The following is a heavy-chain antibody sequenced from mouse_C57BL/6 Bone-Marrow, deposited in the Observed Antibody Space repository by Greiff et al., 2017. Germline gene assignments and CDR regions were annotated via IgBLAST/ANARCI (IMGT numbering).Heavy chain of an antibody. Sequence: EVQLVESGGGLVQSGRSLRLSCATSGFTFSDFYMEWVRQAPGKGLEWIAASRNKANDYTTEYSASVKGRFIVSRDTSQSILYLQMNALRAEDTAIYYCARDDDYYGYAMDYWGQGTSVTVSS. CDR2: SRNKANDYTT. D-gene: IGHD1-1*01. J-gene: IGHJ4*01. CDR3: ARDDDYYGYAMDY. V-gene: IGHV7-1*01. CDR1: GFTFSDFY.